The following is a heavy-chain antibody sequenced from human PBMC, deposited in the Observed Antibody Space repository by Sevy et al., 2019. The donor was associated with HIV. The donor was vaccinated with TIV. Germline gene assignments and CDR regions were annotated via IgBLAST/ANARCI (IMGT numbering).Heavy chain of an antibody. CDR1: GYTFTGHY. V-gene: IGHV1-2*02. D-gene: IGHD2-15*01. Sequence: ASVKVSCKASGYTFTGHYMHWVRQAPGQGLEWMGWINPNRGSTDYAQKFQGRVTLTRETSISTAYLELSRLTSDDTAVYYCARVFPYCSGGSCYSPYDAFDIWGQGTMVTVSS. CDR3: ARVFPYCSGGSCYSPYDAFDI. J-gene: IGHJ3*02. CDR2: INPNRGST.